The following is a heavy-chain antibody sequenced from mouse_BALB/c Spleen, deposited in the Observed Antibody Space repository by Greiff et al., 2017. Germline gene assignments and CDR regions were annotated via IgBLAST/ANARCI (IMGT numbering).Heavy chain of an antibody. D-gene: IGHD2-4*01. CDR3: ARQGMITTGNYYAMDY. CDR2: IWSDGST. J-gene: IGHJ4*01. CDR1: GFSLTSYG. V-gene: IGHV2-6-2*01. Sequence: VQGVESGPDLVAPSQSLSITCTVSGFSLTSYGVHWVRQPPGKGLEWLVVIWSDGSTTYNSALKSRLSISKDNSKSQVFLKMNSLQTDDTAMYYCARQGMITTGNYYAMDYWGQGTSVTVSS.